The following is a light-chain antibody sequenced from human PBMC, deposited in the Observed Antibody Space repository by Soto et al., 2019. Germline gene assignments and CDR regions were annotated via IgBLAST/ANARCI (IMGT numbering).Light chain of an antibody. V-gene: IGKV1-5*01. J-gene: IGKJ1*01. CDR3: QQYNSYS. CDR2: DAS. CDR1: QSISHF. Sequence: DIQMTQSPSTLSASVVDRFTITCRASQSISHFLAWYQQKPGKVPKLLIYDASNLGSGVPSRFSGSGSGTEFTLTISSLQPDDFATYYCQQYNSYSFGQGTKVDIK.